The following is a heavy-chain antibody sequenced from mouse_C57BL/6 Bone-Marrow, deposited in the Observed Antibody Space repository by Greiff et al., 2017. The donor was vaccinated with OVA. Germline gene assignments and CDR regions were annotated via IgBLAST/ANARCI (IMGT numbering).Heavy chain of an antibody. V-gene: IGHV5-4*01. CDR1: GFTFSSYA. CDR2: ISDGGSYT. CDR3: ARAYYSNLYAMDY. J-gene: IGHJ4*01. D-gene: IGHD2-5*01. Sequence: EVQLVESGGGLVKPGGSLKLSCAASGFTFSSYAMSWVRQTPEKRLEWVATISDGGSYTYYPDNVKGRFTISRDNAKNNLYLQMSQLKSEDTAMYYCARAYYSNLYAMDYWGQGTSVTVSS.